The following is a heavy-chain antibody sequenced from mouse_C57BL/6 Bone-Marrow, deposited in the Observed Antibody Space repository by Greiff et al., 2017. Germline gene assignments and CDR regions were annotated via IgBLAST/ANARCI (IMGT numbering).Heavy chain of an antibody. CDR1: GYAFTNYL. CDR3: ALTGHWYFDV. D-gene: IGHD4-1*01. J-gene: IGHJ1*03. Sequence: VQGVESGAELVRPGTSVKVSCKASGYAFTNYLIEWVKQRPGQGLEWIGVINPGSGGTNYNEKFKGKATLTADKSSSTAYMQLSSLTSEDSAVYFCALTGHWYFDVWGTGTTVTVSS. CDR2: INPGSGGT. V-gene: IGHV1-54*01.